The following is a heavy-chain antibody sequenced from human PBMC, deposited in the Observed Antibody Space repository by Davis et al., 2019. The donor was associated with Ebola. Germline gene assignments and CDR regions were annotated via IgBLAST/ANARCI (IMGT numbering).Heavy chain of an antibody. V-gene: IGHV3-74*01. CDR1: GFTFSSYW. J-gene: IGHJ4*02. D-gene: IGHD4-23*01. CDR2: INSDGSST. Sequence: GESLKISCAASGFTFSSYWMHWVRQAPGKGLVWVSRINSDGSSTSYADSVKGRFTISRDNAKNTLYLQMNSLRAEDTAVHYCAVTPKYWYYFDYWGQGTLVTVSS. CDR3: AVTPKYWYYFDY.